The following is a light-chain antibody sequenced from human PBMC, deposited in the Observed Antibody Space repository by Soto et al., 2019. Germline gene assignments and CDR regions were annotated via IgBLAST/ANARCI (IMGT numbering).Light chain of an antibody. J-gene: IGKJ5*01. CDR2: GAS. Sequence: VLTRSPSSLSLSPMGIATLSFMASQTVSITYLTWYQQKPGQAPRLLIFGASKRATGIPDRFSGSGSGRDFTLTISGLEPEDFAVYYCQQYGSSPLISFGQGTRLEIK. CDR3: QQYGSSPLIS. CDR1: QTVSITY. V-gene: IGKV3-20*01.